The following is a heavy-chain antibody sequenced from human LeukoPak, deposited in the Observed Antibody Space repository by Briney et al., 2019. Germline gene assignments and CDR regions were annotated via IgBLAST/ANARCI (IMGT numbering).Heavy chain of an antibody. V-gene: IGHV1-69*04. J-gene: IGHJ6*02. CDR2: IIPILGIA. CDR3: ASAWGTLHYGMDV. D-gene: IGHD3-16*01. Sequence: SVKVSCKASGGTFSSYAISWVRQAPGQGLEWMGRIIPILGIANYAQKFQGRVTITADKSTSTAYMELSSLRSENTAVYYCASAWGTLHYGMDVWGQGTTVTVSS. CDR1: GGTFSSYA.